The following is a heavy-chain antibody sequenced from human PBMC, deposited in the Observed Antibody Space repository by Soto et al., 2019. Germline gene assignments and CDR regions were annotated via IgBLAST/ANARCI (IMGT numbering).Heavy chain of an antibody. CDR1: GGTCSSYG. CDR2: ISYDGSNK. V-gene: IGHV3-30*18. D-gene: IGHD5-18*01. Sequence: GGSLRLSCAAAGGTCSSYGMHWVRQAPGKGLEWVAVISYDGSNKYYADSVKGRFTISRDNSKNTLYLQMNSLRAEDTAVYYCAKGSTAMPYFAYWGQGTLVTVSS. CDR3: AKGSTAMPYFAY. J-gene: IGHJ4*02.